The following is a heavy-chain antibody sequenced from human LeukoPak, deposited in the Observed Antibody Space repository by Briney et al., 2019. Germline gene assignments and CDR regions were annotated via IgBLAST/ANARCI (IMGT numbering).Heavy chain of an antibody. Sequence: GGSLRLSCAASGFTFSSHWMHWVRQAPGKGLVWVSFINNDGRVTRYADSVKGRFTISRDNAKNTVYLQMNSLRAEDTAMYYCARGGQGAVDYWGQGTLVTVS. CDR3: ARGGQGAVDY. D-gene: IGHD3-16*01. CDR2: INNDGRVT. V-gene: IGHV3-74*01. CDR1: GFTFSSHW. J-gene: IGHJ4*02.